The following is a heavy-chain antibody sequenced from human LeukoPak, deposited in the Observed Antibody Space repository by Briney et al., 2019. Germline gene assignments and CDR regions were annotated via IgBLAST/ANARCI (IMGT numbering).Heavy chain of an antibody. CDR2: MNPNSGNT. J-gene: IGHJ4*02. D-gene: IGHD4-23*01. CDR1: GYTFTSYD. CDR3: ARAGRSMGVVSLDGY. V-gene: IGHV1-8*01. Sequence: GASVKVSCKASGYTFTSYDINWVRQATGQGLEWMGWMNPNSGNTGYAQKFQGRVTMTRNTSISTAYMELSSLRPEDTAVYYCARAGRSMGVVSLDGYWGQGTLVTVSS.